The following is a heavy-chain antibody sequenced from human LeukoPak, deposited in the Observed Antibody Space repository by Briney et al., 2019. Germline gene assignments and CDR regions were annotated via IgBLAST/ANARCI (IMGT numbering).Heavy chain of an antibody. Sequence: GGSLRPSCVGSAFTFSEYSMCWIRQAPGRELEWISSITESGGTEYYADSVEGRFSISRDNAKSALYLQMNSLRAEDTAVYYCARPPEGYTYGFYFGHWGQGAPVIVSS. CDR2: ITESGGTE. D-gene: IGHD5-18*01. CDR1: AFTFSEYS. J-gene: IGHJ1*01. V-gene: IGHV3-11*01. CDR3: ARPPEGYTYGFYFGH.